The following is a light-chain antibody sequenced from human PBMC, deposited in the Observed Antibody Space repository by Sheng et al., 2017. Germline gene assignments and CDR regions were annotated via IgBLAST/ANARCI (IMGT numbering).Light chain of an antibody. V-gene: IGKV1-27*01. J-gene: IGKJ4*01. CDR3: QQSYTTPVT. CDR2: AAS. CDR1: QDIGNS. Sequence: DIQMTQSPSSLSASVGDRVTITCRASQDIGNSLVWYQHKPGNAPKLLIYAASTLHSGVPSRFSGSRSGTDFTLSISSLQPEDIATYYCQQSYTTPVTFGGGTKVEI.